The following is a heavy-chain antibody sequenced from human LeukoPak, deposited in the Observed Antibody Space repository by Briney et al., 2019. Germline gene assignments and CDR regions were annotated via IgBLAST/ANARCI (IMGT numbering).Heavy chain of an antibody. CDR1: GFTFSSYA. J-gene: IGHJ4*02. CDR3: TKSAISDQFPGVFDY. D-gene: IGHD2-21*01. CDR2: ISSSGTYT. V-gene: IGHV3-23*01. Sequence: PGGSLRLSCAAAGFTFSSYAMNWVRQAPGKGLEWVSGISSSGTYTDYADSVKGRSTISRDNSKNTLYLQMNSLRAEDTAIYYCTKSAISDQFPGVFDYWGQGTLVTVSS.